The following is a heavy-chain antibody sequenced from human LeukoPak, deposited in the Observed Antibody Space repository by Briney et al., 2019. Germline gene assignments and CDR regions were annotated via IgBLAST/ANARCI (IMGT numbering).Heavy chain of an antibody. CDR3: ARELTYGYISMGFDY. V-gene: IGHV4-59*01. D-gene: IGHD6-19*01. Sequence: SETLSLTCTVSGGFISSYYWSWIRQPPGKGLEWIGYIYYSGSTNYNPSLKSRATISVDTSKNQFSLKLSSVTAADTAVYYCARELTYGYISMGFDYWGQGTLVTVSS. CDR2: IYYSGST. J-gene: IGHJ4*02. CDR1: GGFISSYY.